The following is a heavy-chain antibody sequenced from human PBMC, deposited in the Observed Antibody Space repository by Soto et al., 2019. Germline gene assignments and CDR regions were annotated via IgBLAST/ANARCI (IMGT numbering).Heavy chain of an antibody. Sequence: GGSLRLSCTAAGFTFGNYAINWVRQAPGKGLEWVGLIRNQTYSGATEYAASMKGRFTISRDDSKNIAYLQMNSLKTEDSSVYYCTRAESPNIAYFFDYWGQGTLVTVSS. CDR2: IRNQTYSGAT. J-gene: IGHJ4*02. V-gene: IGHV3-49*04. CDR3: TRAESPNIAYFFDY. CDR1: GFTFGNYA.